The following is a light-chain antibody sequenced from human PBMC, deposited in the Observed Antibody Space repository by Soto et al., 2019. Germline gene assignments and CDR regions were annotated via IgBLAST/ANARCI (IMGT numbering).Light chain of an antibody. CDR2: DDS. J-gene: IGLJ2*01. CDR3: QLWDSSSGHVV. Sequence: SYELTQPPSVSVAPGLTARIPCGGTNIGSQSVHWYQQKPGQAPVLVVYDDSDRPSGIPERFSGSNSGNTATLTISRVEAGDEADYYCQLWDSSSGHVVFGGGTKLTVL. CDR1: NIGSQS. V-gene: IGLV3-21*02.